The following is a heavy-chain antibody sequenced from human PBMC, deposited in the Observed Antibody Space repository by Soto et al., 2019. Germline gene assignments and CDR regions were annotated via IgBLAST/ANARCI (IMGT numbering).Heavy chain of an antibody. CDR1: GLTFPSHA. V-gene: IGHV3-23*01. Sequence: QLLQSGGDLVQPGGSLRLSCAVSGLTFPSHAMTWARQAPGKGLEWVSTISESGDRTFYADSVKDRFTISRDNSKYTLFLHLSSLRVEDTAVYYCVPVSSGGGGEDYWGQGSLVTVSS. CDR2: ISESGDRT. J-gene: IGHJ4*02. D-gene: IGHD3-10*01. CDR3: VPVSSGGGGEDY.